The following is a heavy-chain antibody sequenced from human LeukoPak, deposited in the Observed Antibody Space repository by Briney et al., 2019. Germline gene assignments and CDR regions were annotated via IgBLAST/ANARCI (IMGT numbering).Heavy chain of an antibody. V-gene: IGHV3-53*01. CDR1: GFTVSSNC. Sequence: GGSLRLSCAASGFTVSSNCMSWVRQAPGKGLEWVSVIYSGGSTHYADSVKGRFTISRDNSKNTLYLQMNSLRAEDTAVYYCASANGDYYYYGMDVWGQGTTVTVSS. CDR3: ASANGDYYYYGMDV. J-gene: IGHJ6*02. CDR2: IYSGGST. D-gene: IGHD1-1*01.